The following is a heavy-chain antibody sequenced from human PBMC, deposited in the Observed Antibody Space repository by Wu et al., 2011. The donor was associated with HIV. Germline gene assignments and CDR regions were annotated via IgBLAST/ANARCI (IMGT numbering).Heavy chain of an antibody. CDR3: ARDGNSAQLDLYYNHMDV. CDR1: GYTFTSYG. CDR2: ISAYNGDT. J-gene: IGHJ6*03. Sequence: QVQLVQSGAEVKKPGASVKVSCKASGYTFTSYGISWVRQAPGQGLEWMGWISAYNGDTNYAQKLQDRVTMTTDTSTSTAYMELRSLRSDDTAVYYCARDGNSAQLDLYYNHMDVWGKGTTVTVSS. V-gene: IGHV1-18*01. D-gene: IGHD6-6*01.